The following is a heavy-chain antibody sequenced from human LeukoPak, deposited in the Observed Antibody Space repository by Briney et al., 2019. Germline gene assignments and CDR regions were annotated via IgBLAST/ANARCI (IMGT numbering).Heavy chain of an antibody. D-gene: IGHD3-3*01. Sequence: ASVKVSCKASGYTFTDHYIHWVRQAPGQGLEWMGWINPNSGDTNYAQKFQGRVTMTRDTSISTINMELRRLTSDDTAVYYCARGGRYYDFWSGYSGAGYFQHWGQGTLVTVSS. CDR1: GYTFTDHY. J-gene: IGHJ1*01. CDR3: ARGGRYYDFWSGYSGAGYFQH. CDR2: INPNSGDT. V-gene: IGHV1-2*02.